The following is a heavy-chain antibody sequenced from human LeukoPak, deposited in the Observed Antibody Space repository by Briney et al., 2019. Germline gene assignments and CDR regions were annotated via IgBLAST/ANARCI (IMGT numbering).Heavy chain of an antibody. Sequence: ASVKVSCKASGYTFTGYYMHWVRQAPGQGLEWMGWINPNSGGTNYAQKLQGRVTMTRDTSISTAYMELSRLRSDDTAVYYCARKICSSTSCHFDYWGQGTLVTVSP. V-gene: IGHV1-2*02. D-gene: IGHD2-2*01. J-gene: IGHJ4*02. CDR2: INPNSGGT. CDR3: ARKICSSTSCHFDY. CDR1: GYTFTGYY.